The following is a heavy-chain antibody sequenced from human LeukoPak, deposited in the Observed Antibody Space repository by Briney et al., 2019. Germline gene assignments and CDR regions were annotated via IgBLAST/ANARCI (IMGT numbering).Heavy chain of an antibody. D-gene: IGHD3-22*01. V-gene: IGHV3-20*04. CDR3: ARDVNYYDSSGYYSYYYYMDV. CDR1: GFTFEDYG. CDR2: INWNGGST. J-gene: IGHJ6*03. Sequence: PGGSLRLSCVASGFTFEDYGMSWVRQAPGKGLEWVSGINWNGGSTGYADPVKGRFTISGDNDKNSLYLQMNSLRAEDTAVYYCARDVNYYDSSGYYSYYYYMDVWGKGTTVTVSS.